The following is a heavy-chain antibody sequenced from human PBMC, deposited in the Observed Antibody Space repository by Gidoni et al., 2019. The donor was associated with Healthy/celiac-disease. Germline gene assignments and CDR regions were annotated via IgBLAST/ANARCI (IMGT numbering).Heavy chain of an antibody. CDR2: IWYYGSNK. Sequence: QVQLVASGGGVVQPGGSLRLSWAASGFTFGSYGMHWVRQAPGKGLEWVAVIWYYGSNKYYADSVKGRFTISRDNSKNTLYLQMNSLRAEDTAVYYCARTAAGRLPDFSAFDIWGQGTMVTVSS. CDR1: GFTFGSYG. D-gene: IGHD6-13*01. CDR3: ARTAAGRLPDFSAFDI. V-gene: IGHV3-33*01. J-gene: IGHJ3*02.